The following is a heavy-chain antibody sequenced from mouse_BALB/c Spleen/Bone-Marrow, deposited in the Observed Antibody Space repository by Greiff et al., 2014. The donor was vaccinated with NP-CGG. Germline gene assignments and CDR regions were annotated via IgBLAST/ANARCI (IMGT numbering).Heavy chain of an antibody. V-gene: IGHV1S130*01. D-gene: IGHD1-1*02. CDR3: ARSYGFWYFDV. J-gene: IGHJ1*01. CDR1: GYTFTSSW. CDR2: IHPNSGNT. Sequence: VQGVESGSVLVGPGASVKLSCKASGYTFTSSWMHWAKQRPGQGLEWIGDIHPNSGNTNYNEKFRGKATLTVDTSSNTAYVDLSSLTSEDSAVYYCARSYGFWYFDVWGAGTTVTVSS.